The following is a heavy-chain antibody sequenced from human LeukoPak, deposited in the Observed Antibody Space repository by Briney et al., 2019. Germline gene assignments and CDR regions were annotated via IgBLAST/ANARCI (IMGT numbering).Heavy chain of an antibody. CDR3: VRVVTVSNTDPAFDI. V-gene: IGHV3-33*01. J-gene: IGHJ3*02. D-gene: IGHD2-21*02. CDR1: GFIFSSYG. CDR2: IWHDGSNR. Sequence: GGSLRLSCAASGFIFSSYGMHWVRQAPGKGLEWVAVIWHDGSNRQYVDSVKGRFTISRDNPKSTLYLQMNSLRAEDTAVYYCVRVVTVSNTDPAFDIWGRGTLVTVSS.